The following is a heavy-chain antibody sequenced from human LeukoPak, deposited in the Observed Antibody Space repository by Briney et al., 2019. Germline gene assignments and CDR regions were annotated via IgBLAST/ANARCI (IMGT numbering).Heavy chain of an antibody. J-gene: IGHJ4*02. CDR1: GYTFTSYG. V-gene: IGHV1-18*01. D-gene: IGHD6-6*01. Sequence: GGSVTVSCKASGYTFTSYGISWVRQAPGQGLEWMGWISAYNGNTNYAQKLQGRVTMTTDTSTSTAYMELRSLRSDDTAVYYCARMEYSSSSRTFGYWGQGTLVTVSS. CDR3: ARMEYSSSSRTFGY. CDR2: ISAYNGNT.